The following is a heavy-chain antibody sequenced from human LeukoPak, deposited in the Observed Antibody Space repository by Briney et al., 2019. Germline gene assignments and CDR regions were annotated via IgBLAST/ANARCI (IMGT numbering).Heavy chain of an antibody. D-gene: IGHD2-2*01. Sequence: GGSLRLSCAASGFTFSSYSMNWVRQAPGKGLEWVSSISSCSSYIYYADSVKGRFTISRDNAKNSLYLQMNSLRAEDTAVYYCARDTVVPAARDYYYYYGMDVWGQGTTVTVSS. J-gene: IGHJ6*02. V-gene: IGHV3-21*01. CDR1: GFTFSSYS. CDR2: ISSCSSYI. CDR3: ARDTVVPAARDYYYYYGMDV.